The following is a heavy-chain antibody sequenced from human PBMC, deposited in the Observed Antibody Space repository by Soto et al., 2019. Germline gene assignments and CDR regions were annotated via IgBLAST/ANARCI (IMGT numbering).Heavy chain of an antibody. CDR2: INYSGGI. V-gene: IGHV4-34*01. D-gene: IGHD5-12*01. J-gene: IGHJ4*02. CDR1: GGAFSDFY. CDR3: VRHAQWIIRAY. Sequence: SEALSLTCAGYGGAFSDFYWIWVRQPPGEGLEWIGGINYSGGIMYNPSLKSRLALLVDTSKNQFSLKLSSVTAADTAVYYCVRHAQWIIRAYWGQGSLVTVSS.